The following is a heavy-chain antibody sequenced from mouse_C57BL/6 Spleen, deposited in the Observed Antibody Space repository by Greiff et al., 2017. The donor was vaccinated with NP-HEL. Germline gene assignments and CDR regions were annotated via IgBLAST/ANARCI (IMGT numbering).Heavy chain of an antibody. CDR3: ARGSNGAIDD. J-gene: IGHJ4*01. D-gene: IGHD2-5*01. CDR1: GYTFTDYY. CDR2: IYPGGGNT. Sequence: QVQLKESGPELVKPGASVKISCKASGYTFTDYYINWVKQRPGQGLEWIGWIYPGGGNTKYNEKFKGKDTLTVDTSSSSAYMQLSSLTAEDSAVYACARGSNGAIDDWGPGTSVTVSS. V-gene: IGHV1-84*01.